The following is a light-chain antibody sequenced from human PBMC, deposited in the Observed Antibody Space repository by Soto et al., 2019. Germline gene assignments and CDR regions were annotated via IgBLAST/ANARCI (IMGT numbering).Light chain of an antibody. CDR2: EVS. Sequence: QSALTQPASVSGSPGQAITISCSGSSSDVGAHNFVSWYQHHPGKAPKLMIYEVSNRPSGVSNRFSGYKSGNTASLTISGLQAEDAADYYCNSYTGSNTYVFGSGTKV. J-gene: IGLJ1*01. V-gene: IGLV2-14*01. CDR3: NSYTGSNTYV. CDR1: SSDVGAHNF.